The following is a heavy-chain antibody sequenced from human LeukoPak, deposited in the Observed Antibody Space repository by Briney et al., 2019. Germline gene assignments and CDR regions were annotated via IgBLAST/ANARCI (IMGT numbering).Heavy chain of an antibody. Sequence: SETLSLTCTVSGGSISSSSYYWGWIRQPPGKGLEWIGSIYYSGSTYYNPSLKSRVTISVDTSKNQFSLKLSSVTAADTAVYYCARNQLHPLSDFWSGYGYDAFDIWGQGTMVTVSS. CDR3: ARNQLHPLSDFWSGYGYDAFDI. CDR2: IYYSGST. D-gene: IGHD3-3*01. CDR1: GGSISSSSYY. V-gene: IGHV4-39*01. J-gene: IGHJ3*02.